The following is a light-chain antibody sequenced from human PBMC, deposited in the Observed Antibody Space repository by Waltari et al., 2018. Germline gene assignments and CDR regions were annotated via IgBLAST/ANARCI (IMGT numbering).Light chain of an antibody. CDR3: SVKRGSNTVV. Sequence: QSALTQPASVSGSPGKSITISCTGASSDIDFYNYVCWYQHHPGKAPNLIHYHVTNLPSVVSTRFSGSKSGTTASLTIAGIRAEDEAEYYCSVKRGSNTVVFGGGTKLTVL. CDR2: HVT. J-gene: IGLJ2*01. CDR1: SSDIDFYNY. V-gene: IGLV2-14*03.